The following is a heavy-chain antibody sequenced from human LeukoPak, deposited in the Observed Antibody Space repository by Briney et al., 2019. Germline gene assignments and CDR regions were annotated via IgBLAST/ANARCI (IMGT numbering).Heavy chain of an antibody. V-gene: IGHV4-4*02. J-gene: IGHJ4*02. Sequence: SETLSLTCAVSGGSISSNNWWIWIRQSPEKGLEWIGEIYDDGSTNYNPSLKSRVTISMDKSKNQLSLKLNFVTAADTAVYYCARVMVRGVIIPSYWGQGTLVTVSS. CDR2: IYDDGST. D-gene: IGHD3-10*01. CDR1: GGSISSNNW. CDR3: ARVMVRGVIIPSY.